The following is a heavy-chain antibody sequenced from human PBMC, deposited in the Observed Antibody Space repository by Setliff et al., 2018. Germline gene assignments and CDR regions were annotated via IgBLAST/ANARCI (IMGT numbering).Heavy chain of an antibody. CDR3: ARVRGSGTLLSEFEY. CDR1: GYTFTNYL. J-gene: IGHJ4*02. V-gene: IGHV1-3*01. Sequence: ASVKVSCNASGYTFTNYLIYWLRQAPGQRLEWVGWIDAGDGETKYSRNFQGRVTITRDISATTVYMDLSSLRSEDTAVYYCARVRGSGTLLSEFEYWGQGTLVTVSS. CDR2: IDAGDGET. D-gene: IGHD3-10*01.